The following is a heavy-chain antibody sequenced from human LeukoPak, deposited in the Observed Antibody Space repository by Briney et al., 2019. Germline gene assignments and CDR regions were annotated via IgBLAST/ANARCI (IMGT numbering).Heavy chain of an antibody. CDR3: ARGFLKAFDI. D-gene: IGHD2/OR15-2a*01. CDR2: IKQDGSEK. Sequence: GGSLRLSCAASGLTFSSYWMSWVRQAPGKGLEWVANIKQDGSEKYYVDSVKGRFTISRDNAKNSLYLQMNSLRAEDTAVYYCARGFLKAFDIWGQGTMVTVSS. CDR1: GLTFSSYW. J-gene: IGHJ3*02. V-gene: IGHV3-7*01.